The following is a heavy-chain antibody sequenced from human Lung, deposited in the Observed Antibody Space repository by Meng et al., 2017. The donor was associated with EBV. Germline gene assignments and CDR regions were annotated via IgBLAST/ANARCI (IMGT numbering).Heavy chain of an antibody. J-gene: IGHJ4*02. V-gene: IGHV4-4*02. D-gene: IGHD5-12*01. CDR2: ISHSGTT. CDR1: SAPSSNKSW. Sequence: QVRCQWPGRGRVKPSETLALNCAVSSAPSSNKSWWSWFRQPPGKGLECIGEISHSGTTNYPPSLKSRVTISVDKSKNQFSLKLTSVTAADTAVYYCARIEGYDRLYYFGQWGRGTLVTVSS. CDR3: ARIEGYDRLYYFGQ.